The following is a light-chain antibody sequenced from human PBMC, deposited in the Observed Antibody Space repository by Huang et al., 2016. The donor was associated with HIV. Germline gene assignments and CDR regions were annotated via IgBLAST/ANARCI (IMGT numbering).Light chain of an antibody. J-gene: IGKJ1*01. Sequence: EIMLTQSPGTLSLSPGERATLSCRASQSISSSYLAWYQQKPGQAPRLLIFGASSRATGIPARFSGSGSGTDFTLIISRLEPEDFAVFYCQQYGSSPPTFGQGTKVEIK. CDR3: QQYGSSPPT. CDR2: GAS. V-gene: IGKV3-20*01. CDR1: QSISSSY.